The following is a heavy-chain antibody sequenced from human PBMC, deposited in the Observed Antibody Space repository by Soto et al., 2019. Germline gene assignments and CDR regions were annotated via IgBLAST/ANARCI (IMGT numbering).Heavy chain of an antibody. Sequence: PETLSLTCDVSGVSISSSNCWSWVRQPPGKGLEWIGEIYYSGSTNYNASLRSRVTISADKSKNQFSLKLSSVTAADTAVYYCARERCSSTSCYHFDYWGQGTLVTVSS. CDR3: ARERCSSTSCYHFDY. CDR1: GVSISSSNC. J-gene: IGHJ4*02. CDR2: IYYSGST. D-gene: IGHD2-2*01. V-gene: IGHV4-4*03.